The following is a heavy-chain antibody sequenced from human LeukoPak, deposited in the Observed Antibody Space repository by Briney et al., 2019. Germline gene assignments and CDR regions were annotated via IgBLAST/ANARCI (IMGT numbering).Heavy chain of an antibody. D-gene: IGHD3-10*01. V-gene: IGHV4-34*01. CDR2: INHSGST. J-gene: IGHJ6*02. CDR1: GGSFSGYY. Sequence: SETLSLTCAVYGGSFSGYYWSWIRQPPGKGLEWIGEINHSGSTNHNPSLKSRVTISVDTSKNQFSLKLSSVTAADTAVYYCARARGRYYYYYYGMDVWGQGTTVTVSS. CDR3: ARARGRYYYYYYGMDV.